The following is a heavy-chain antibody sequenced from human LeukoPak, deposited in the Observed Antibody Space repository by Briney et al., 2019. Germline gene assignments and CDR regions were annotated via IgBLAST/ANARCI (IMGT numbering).Heavy chain of an antibody. V-gene: IGHV3-53*01. CDR3: ARDGATFSGYDWYYYMDV. D-gene: IGHD5-12*01. J-gene: IGHJ6*03. Sequence: GGSLRLSCAASGSTVSSNYMSWVRQAPGKGLEWVSVIYSGGSTYYADSVKGRFTISRDNSKNTLYLQMNSLRAEDTAVYYCARDGATFSGYDWYYYMDVWGKGTTVTVSS. CDR1: GSTVSSNY. CDR2: IYSGGST.